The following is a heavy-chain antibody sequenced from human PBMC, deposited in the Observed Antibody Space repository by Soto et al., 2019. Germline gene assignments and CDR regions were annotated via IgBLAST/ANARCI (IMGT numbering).Heavy chain of an antibody. CDR3: AKGYCSGGSCYGFDY. Sequence: QVQLQESGPGLVKPSETLSLTCTVSGGSVSSGSYYWSWIRQPPGKGLEWIGYIYYSGSTNYNPSLKTRLTRSLDTSKNQFSLKLSSVTAADTAVYYCAKGYCSGGSCYGFDYWGQGTLVTVSS. CDR1: GGSVSSGSYY. J-gene: IGHJ4*02. D-gene: IGHD2-15*01. V-gene: IGHV4-61*01. CDR2: IYYSGST.